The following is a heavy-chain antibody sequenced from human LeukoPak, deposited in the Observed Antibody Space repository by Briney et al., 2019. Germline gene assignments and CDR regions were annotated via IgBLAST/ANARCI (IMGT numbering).Heavy chain of an antibody. D-gene: IGHD5-18*01. CDR2: ISSSGSTI. V-gene: IGHV3-48*04. CDR1: GFTFSSYS. Sequence: GGSLRLSCAASGFTFSSYSMNWVRQAPGKGLEWVSYISSSGSTIYYADSVKGRFTISRDNAKNSLYLQMNSLRAEDTAVYYCARGGPHSYGYKRFDYWGQGTLVTVSS. J-gene: IGHJ4*02. CDR3: ARGGPHSYGYKRFDY.